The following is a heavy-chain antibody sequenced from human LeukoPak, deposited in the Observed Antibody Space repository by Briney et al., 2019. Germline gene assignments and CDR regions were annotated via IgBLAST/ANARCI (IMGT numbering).Heavy chain of an antibody. CDR3: ARLAGYYYMDV. V-gene: IGHV5-51*01. CDR1: GYSFTSYW. Sequence: GESLKISCKDSGYSFTSYWIGWVRQMPGKGLECMGIIYPGDSYTTYSPTFQGQVTISVDRSISTAYLQWSSLKASDTAIYYCARLAGYYYMDVWGKGTTVTISS. J-gene: IGHJ6*03. CDR2: IYPGDSYT.